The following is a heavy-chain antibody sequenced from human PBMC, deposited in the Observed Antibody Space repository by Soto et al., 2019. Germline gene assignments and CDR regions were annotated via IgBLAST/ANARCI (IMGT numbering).Heavy chain of an antibody. CDR1: GGSISSSNW. D-gene: IGHD1-20*01. CDR2: IYHSGST. CDR3: ARRDKWNDVPLFDY. V-gene: IGHV4-4*02. J-gene: IGHJ4*02. Sequence: PSETLSLTCAVSGGSISSSNWWSWVRQPPGKGLEWIGEIYHSGSTNYNPSLKSRVTISVDTSKNQFSLKLSSVTAADTAVYYCARRDKWNDVPLFDYWGQRTLVTVSS.